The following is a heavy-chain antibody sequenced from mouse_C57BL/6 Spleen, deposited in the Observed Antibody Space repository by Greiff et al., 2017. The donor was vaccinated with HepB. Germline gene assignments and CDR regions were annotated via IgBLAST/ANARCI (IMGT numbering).Heavy chain of an antibody. CDR2: ILPGSGST. J-gene: IGHJ3*01. Sequence: VPLQQSGAELMKPGASVKLSCTATGYTFTGYWIEWVKPRPAPGLEWIGEILPGSGSTNYNEKFQGKAPFTAETSSNTAYMQRSSLTTAGAAIYYCAPGVGEYGFAYWGQGTLVTVSA. CDR1: GYTFTGYW. V-gene: IGHV1-9*01. CDR3: APGVGEYGFAY. D-gene: IGHD2-13*01.